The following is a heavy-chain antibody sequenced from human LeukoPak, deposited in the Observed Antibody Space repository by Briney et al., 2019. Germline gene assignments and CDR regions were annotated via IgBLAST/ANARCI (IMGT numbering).Heavy chain of an antibody. CDR1: GGSISSYY. J-gene: IGHJ4*02. Sequence: PPETLSLTCTVSGGSISSYYWSWIRQPPGKGLEWIGYVYYSGSTNYNPSLKSRVTISIDTSETQFSLKLSSVTAADTAVYYCARSELLWFGGVNSGFDYWGQGTLVTVSS. CDR3: ARSELLWFGGVNSGFDY. V-gene: IGHV4-59*01. CDR2: VYYSGST. D-gene: IGHD3-10*01.